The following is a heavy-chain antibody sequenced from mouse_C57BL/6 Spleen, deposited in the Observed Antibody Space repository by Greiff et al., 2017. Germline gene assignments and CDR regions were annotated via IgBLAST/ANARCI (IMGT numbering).Heavy chain of an antibody. V-gene: IGHV1-22*01. CDR3: AREEDYEWYFDV. CDR2: INPNNGGT. Sequence: VQLQQSGPELVKPGASVKMSCKASGYTFTDYNMHWVKQSHGKSLEWIGYINPNNGGTSYNQKFKGKATLTVNKSSSTAYMELRSLTSEDSAVYYCAREEDYEWYFDVWGTGTTVTVSA. D-gene: IGHD2-4*01. J-gene: IGHJ1*03. CDR1: GYTFTDYN.